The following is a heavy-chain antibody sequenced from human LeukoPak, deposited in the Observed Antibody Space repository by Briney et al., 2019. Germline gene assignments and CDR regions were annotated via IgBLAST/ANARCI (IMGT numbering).Heavy chain of an antibody. CDR1: GGSISSYY. CDR2: IYYSGST. D-gene: IGHD5-24*01. V-gene: IGHV4-59*01. Sequence: SETLSLTCTVSGGSISSYYWSWIRQPPGKGLEWIGYIYYSGSTNYNPPLKSRVTISVDTSKNQFSLKLSSVTAADTAVYYCARAGDGYNYMDAFDIWGQGTMVTVSS. J-gene: IGHJ3*02. CDR3: ARAGDGYNYMDAFDI.